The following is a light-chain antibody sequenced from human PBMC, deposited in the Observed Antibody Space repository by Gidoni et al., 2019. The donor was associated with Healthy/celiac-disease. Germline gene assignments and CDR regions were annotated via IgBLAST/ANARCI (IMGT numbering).Light chain of an antibody. Sequence: PGERVTLSCRASQSVSSSYLTWYQQKPGQAPRIIIYGASTRATGIPARFRGSGSGTDFTLTISRLQPEDFAVYYCQQDYNLPHFGGXTKVEIK. CDR1: QSVSSSY. CDR3: QQDYNLPH. CDR2: GAS. J-gene: IGKJ4*01. V-gene: IGKV3D-7*01.